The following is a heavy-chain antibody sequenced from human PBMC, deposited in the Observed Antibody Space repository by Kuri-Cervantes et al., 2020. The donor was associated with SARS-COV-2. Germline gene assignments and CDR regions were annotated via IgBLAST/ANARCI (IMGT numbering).Heavy chain of an antibody. D-gene: IGHD6-13*01. CDR3: ARVGPLRYSSSWEHDY. CDR1: GYTFTGYY. J-gene: IGHJ4*02. CDR2: INPNTGGP. Sequence: ASVKVSCKASGYTFTGYYIHWVRQAPGQGLEWMGWINPNTGGPNYAQKFQGRVTMTRDTSTSTAYIELSGLTSDDTAVYYCARVGPLRYSSSWEHDYWGQGTLVTVSS. V-gene: IGHV1-2*02.